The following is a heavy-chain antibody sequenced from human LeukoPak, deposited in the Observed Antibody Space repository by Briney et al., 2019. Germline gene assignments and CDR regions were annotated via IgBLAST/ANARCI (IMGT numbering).Heavy chain of an antibody. J-gene: IGHJ4*02. D-gene: IGHD4-17*01. Sequence: PSETLSLTCTVSGGSISNYYWTWIRQPPGKGLEWIGYIYYSGSTNYNPSLKSRVTISVDTSKNQFSLKLSSVTAADTAVYYCAGLGDYGDYYGNYWGQGTLVTVSS. V-gene: IGHV4-59*12. CDR3: AGLGDYGDYYGNY. CDR2: IYYSGST. CDR1: GGSISNYY.